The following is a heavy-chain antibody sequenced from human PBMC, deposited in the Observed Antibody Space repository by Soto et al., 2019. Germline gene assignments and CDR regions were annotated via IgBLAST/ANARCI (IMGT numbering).Heavy chain of an antibody. CDR2: IWYDGSNT. V-gene: IGHV3-33*01. CDR1: GFXFNSYA. J-gene: IGHJ4*02. Sequence: GGSLRLSCAASGFXFNSYAMHWVRQAPGKGLEWVGVIWYDGSNTFYAESVKGRFTISRDNPKNTVYLQMNSLRAEDTAVYYCARDFSMVILATGYWGEGTLVTGSS. D-gene: IGHD3-10*01. CDR3: ARDFSMVILATGY.